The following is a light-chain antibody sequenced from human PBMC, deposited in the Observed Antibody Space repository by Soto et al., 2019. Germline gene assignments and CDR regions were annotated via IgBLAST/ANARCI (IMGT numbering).Light chain of an antibody. CDR3: FSYASSNV. Sequence: QSALTQPASVSGSPGQSITISCTGTSSDVGTYNLVSWYQHHPGKAPKLLIYEVSKRPSGVSNRFSGSKSGNTASLTIAGLQDEDEAEYYCFSYASSNVFGTGTKLTVL. CDR2: EVS. V-gene: IGLV2-23*02. J-gene: IGLJ1*01. CDR1: SSDVGTYNL.